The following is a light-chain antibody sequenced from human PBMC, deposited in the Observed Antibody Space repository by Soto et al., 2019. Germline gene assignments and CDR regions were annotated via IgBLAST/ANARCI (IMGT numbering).Light chain of an antibody. CDR3: GTWDSSLSAVV. CDR1: SSNIGNNY. CDR2: DNN. Sequence: QSVLTQPPSVSAAPGQQVTISCSGSSSNIGNNYVSWYQQLPGTAPKLLIYDNNKRPSGIPDRFSGSKSGTSATLGITGLQTGDEDDYYCGTWDSSLSAVVFGGGTKLTVL. J-gene: IGLJ2*01. V-gene: IGLV1-51*01.